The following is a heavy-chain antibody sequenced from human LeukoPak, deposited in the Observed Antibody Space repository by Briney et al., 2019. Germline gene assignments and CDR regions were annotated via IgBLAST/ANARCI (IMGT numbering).Heavy chain of an antibody. V-gene: IGHV1-2*02. CDR1: GYTFTGHY. CDR3: ARAAIAVAGDYHYHYMDV. CDR2: ISPNSGDT. J-gene: IGHJ6*03. D-gene: IGHD6-19*01. Sequence: ASVKVSCKASGYTFTGHYMHWVRQAPGQGLEGMGWISPNSGDTDYAQRFQGRVTMTRDMSISTAYMELSRLRSDDTAVYYCARAAIAVAGDYHYHYMDVWGKETTVTVSS.